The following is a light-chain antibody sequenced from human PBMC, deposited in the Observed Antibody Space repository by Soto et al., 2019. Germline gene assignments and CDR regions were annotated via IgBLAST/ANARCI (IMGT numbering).Light chain of an antibody. Sequence: EIVLTQSPGTLSLSPGERATVSCRASQSVSNNYLAWYQQKPGQAPRLLIYGASNRATGIPDRFSGSGSGTDFTLTISRLEPEDFAAYYCQQYGSSGTFGQGTKVDIK. CDR3: QQYGSSGT. V-gene: IGKV3-20*01. J-gene: IGKJ1*01. CDR2: GAS. CDR1: QSVSNNY.